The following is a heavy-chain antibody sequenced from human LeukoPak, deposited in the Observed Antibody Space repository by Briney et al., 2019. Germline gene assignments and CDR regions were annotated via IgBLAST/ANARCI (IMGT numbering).Heavy chain of an antibody. CDR3: ARDKDDYVWGTYRW. J-gene: IGHJ4*02. D-gene: IGHD3-16*02. CDR2: IYHTGST. V-gene: IGHV4-38-2*01. CDR1: GYSISSGYY. Sequence: SETLSLTCAVSGYSISSGYYWGWVRQAPGKGLEWIGSIYHTGSTVYNPSLKSRLTISVVMSKNQFSLNLRSVTAADAAVYYCARDKDDYVWGTYRWWGQGMLVTVSS.